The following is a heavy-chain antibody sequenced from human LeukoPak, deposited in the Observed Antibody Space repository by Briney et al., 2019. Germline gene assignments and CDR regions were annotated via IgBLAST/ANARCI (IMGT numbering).Heavy chain of an antibody. J-gene: IGHJ4*02. CDR2: IYYGGGT. CDR3: ARHAGGIAAAGTRPFDY. Sequence: PSETLSLTCTVSGASFSSSTYSWGWIRQPPGKGLEWIGSIYYGGGTYYNPSLKSRVTMSVDTSKKQFSLKLSSVTAADTAVYYCARHAGGIAAAGTRPFDYWGQGTLVTVSS. V-gene: IGHV4-39*01. D-gene: IGHD6-13*01. CDR1: GASFSSSTYS.